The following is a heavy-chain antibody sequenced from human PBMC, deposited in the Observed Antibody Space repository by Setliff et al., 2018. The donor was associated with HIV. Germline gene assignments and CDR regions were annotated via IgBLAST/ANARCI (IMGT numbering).Heavy chain of an antibody. CDR3: AKDKANVAVAGTLDN. CDR2: ISSSGSTK. D-gene: IGHD6-19*01. Sequence: QPGGSLRLSCAASGFTFSSYEMNWVRQAPGKGLEWVSYISSSGSTKYYADSVKGRFTISRDNAKRSLYLQMNSLRTEDTALYYCAKDKANVAVAGTLDNWGQGTLVTVS. J-gene: IGHJ4*02. CDR1: GFTFSSYE. V-gene: IGHV3-48*03.